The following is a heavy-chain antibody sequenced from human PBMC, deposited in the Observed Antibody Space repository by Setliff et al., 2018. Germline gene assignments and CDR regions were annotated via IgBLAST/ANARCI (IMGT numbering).Heavy chain of an antibody. Sequence: ETLSLTCNVSGDSINDNHWTWIRQPPGKGLEWIGYIYTSGGTNYNPSLKSRVTISVDMSKNQFSLKLSSVIAADTAVYYCARGVSSVSWTPRYWGRGILVTVSS. D-gene: IGHD6-19*01. CDR2: IYTSGGT. V-gene: IGHV4-4*08. CDR1: GDSINDNH. J-gene: IGHJ4*02. CDR3: ARGVSSVSWTPRY.